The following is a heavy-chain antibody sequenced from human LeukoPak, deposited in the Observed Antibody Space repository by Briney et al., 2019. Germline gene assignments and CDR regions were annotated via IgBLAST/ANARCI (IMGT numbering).Heavy chain of an antibody. CDR2: INHSGST. CDR1: GGSFSGYY. Sequence: SETLSLTCAVYGGSFSGYYWSWIRQPPGKGLEWIGEINHSGSTNYNPSLKSRVTISVDTSKNQFSLKLSSVTAADTAVYYCASCVCGPGGYYDFWSGYRYNYGMDVWGQGTTVTVSS. CDR3: ASCVCGPGGYYDFWSGYRYNYGMDV. V-gene: IGHV4-34*01. J-gene: IGHJ6*02. D-gene: IGHD3-3*01.